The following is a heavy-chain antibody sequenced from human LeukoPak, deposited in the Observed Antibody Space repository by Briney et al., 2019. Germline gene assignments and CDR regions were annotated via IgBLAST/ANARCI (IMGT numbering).Heavy chain of an antibody. V-gene: IGHV1-2*02. CDR3: AKAGNKWLGELHWFAP. D-gene: IGHD3-10*01. Sequence: ASVKVSCKTSGYTFTDYYIHWLRQAPGQGLEWVAWINPNSGATNYAQNFQGRVTVTRDMSIRTVYMDLTRLKSDDTAVYYCAKAGNKWLGELHWFAPWGQGTLVTVSS. CDR2: INPNSGAT. J-gene: IGHJ5*02. CDR1: GYTFTDYY.